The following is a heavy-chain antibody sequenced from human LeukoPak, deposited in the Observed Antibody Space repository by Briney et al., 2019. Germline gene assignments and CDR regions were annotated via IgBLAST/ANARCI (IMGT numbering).Heavy chain of an antibody. J-gene: IGHJ5*02. CDR1: GGSISSGDCS. CDR2: IYYSGST. D-gene: IGHD3-3*01. Sequence: PSETLSLTCTVSGGSISSGDCSWSWIRQPPGKGLEWIGYIYYSGSTYYNPSLKSRVTISVDTSKNQFSLKLSSVTAADTAVYYCARAPPLYDFWSGPPYNWFDPWGQGTLVTVSS. V-gene: IGHV4-30-4*08. CDR3: ARAPPLYDFWSGPPYNWFDP.